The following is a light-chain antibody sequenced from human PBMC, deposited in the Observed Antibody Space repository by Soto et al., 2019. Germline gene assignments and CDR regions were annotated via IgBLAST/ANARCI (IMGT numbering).Light chain of an antibody. Sequence: DIQMTQSPSSVSASVGDRVTITCRASQGVGSWLAWYQQKPGKVPKLLIFTASNLQGGVPSRFSGSGSGTHFSLTISSLQPEDFATYYCQQANSFPRTFGQGTKVDIK. V-gene: IGKV1D-12*01. CDR3: QQANSFPRT. CDR2: TAS. J-gene: IGKJ1*01. CDR1: QGVGSW.